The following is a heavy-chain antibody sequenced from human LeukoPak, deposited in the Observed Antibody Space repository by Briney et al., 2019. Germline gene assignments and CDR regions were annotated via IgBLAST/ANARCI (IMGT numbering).Heavy chain of an antibody. CDR3: AKDHGGKDSDY. J-gene: IGHJ4*02. Sequence: PGGSLRLSCAASGFTFSSYAMHWVRQAPGKGLEWVAVISYDGSNKYYADSVKGRFTISRDNSKNTLYLQMNSLRAEDTAVYYCAKDHGGKDSDYWGQGTLVTVSS. CDR1: GFTFSSYA. V-gene: IGHV3-30*04. CDR2: ISYDGSNK. D-gene: IGHD4-23*01.